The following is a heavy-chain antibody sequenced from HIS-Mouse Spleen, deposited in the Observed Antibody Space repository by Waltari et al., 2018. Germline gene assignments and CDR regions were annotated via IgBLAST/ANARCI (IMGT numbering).Heavy chain of an antibody. D-gene: IGHD6-19*01. J-gene: IGHJ4*02. CDR3: ARIAEGYTSGWYAFDY. CDR2: IDWDDDK. CDR1: GFSLSTSGMC. V-gene: IGHV2-70*15. Sequence: QVTLRESGPALVKPTQPLTLTCPFCGFSLSTSGMCESWIRQPPGKALEWLARIDWDDDKYYSTSLKTRLTISRDTSKNQVVLTMTNMDPLDTATYYCARIAEGYTSGWYAFDYWGQGTLVTVSS.